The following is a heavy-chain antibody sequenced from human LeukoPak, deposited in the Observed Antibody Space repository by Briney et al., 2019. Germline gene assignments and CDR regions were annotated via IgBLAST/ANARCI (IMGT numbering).Heavy chain of an antibody. V-gene: IGHV3-11*01. J-gene: IGHJ6*02. Sequence: GGSLRLSCAASGFTFSDYYMSWIRQAPGKGLEWVSYISSSGSTIYYADSVKGRFTISRDNAKNSLYLQMNSLRAEDTAVYYCARMGLRVRGVAYYYYGMGVWGQGTTVTVSS. CDR2: ISSSGSTI. D-gene: IGHD3-16*01. CDR3: ARMGLRVRGVAYYYYGMGV. CDR1: GFTFSDYY.